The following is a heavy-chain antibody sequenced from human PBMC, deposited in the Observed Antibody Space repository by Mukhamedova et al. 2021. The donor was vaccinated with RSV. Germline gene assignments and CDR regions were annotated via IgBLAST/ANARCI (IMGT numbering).Heavy chain of an antibody. D-gene: IGHD1-26*01. J-gene: IGHJ4*02. CDR2: ISDSGHNT. V-gene: IGHV3-23*01. CDR3: ATEVGATDH. Sequence: GPEWVSGISDSGHNTYYLDSVRGRFTISRDNSENTLYLHMNSLRVDDTAVYYCATEVGATDHWGQGTRVTVSS.